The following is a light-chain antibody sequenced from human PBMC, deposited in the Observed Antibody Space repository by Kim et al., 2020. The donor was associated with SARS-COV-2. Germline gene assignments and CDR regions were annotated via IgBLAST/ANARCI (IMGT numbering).Light chain of an antibody. CDR2: DVT. J-gene: IGLJ1*01. Sequence: QSALTQPASVSGSPGQSITMSCTGTSSDVGAYNYVSWYQQHPDRAPKLIIYDVTNRPSGVSNRFSASKSGNTASLTISGLQAEDEADYFCNSYTTSRTYVFGSGTKVTVL. CDR1: SSDVGAYNY. CDR3: NSYTTSRTYV. V-gene: IGLV2-14*03.